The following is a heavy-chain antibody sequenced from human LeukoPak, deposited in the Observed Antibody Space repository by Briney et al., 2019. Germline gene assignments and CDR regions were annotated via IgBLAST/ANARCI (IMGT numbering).Heavy chain of an antibody. J-gene: IGHJ5*02. CDR1: GGSISSSSYY. CDR3: ARLGARGPFDP. D-gene: IGHD1-26*01. Sequence: SETLSLTCTVSGGSISSSSYYWGWIRQPPGKGLEWIGSIYYSGSTYYNLSLKSRVTISVDTSKNQFSLKLSSVTAADTAVYYCARLGARGPFDPWGQGTLVTVSS. V-gene: IGHV4-39*01. CDR2: IYYSGST.